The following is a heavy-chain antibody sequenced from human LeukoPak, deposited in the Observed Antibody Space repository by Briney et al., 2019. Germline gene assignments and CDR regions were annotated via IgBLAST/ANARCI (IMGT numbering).Heavy chain of an antibody. D-gene: IGHD2-2*02. CDR3: TAAAISIYTRYYYYGMDV. V-gene: IGHV3-23*01. J-gene: IGHJ6*02. CDR1: GFTFSSYA. Sequence: GGSLRLSCAASGFTFSSYAMSWVRQAPGEGLEWVSAISGSGGSTYYADSVKGRFTISRDNSKNTLYLQMNSLRAEDTAVYYCTAAAISIYTRYYYYGMDVWGQGTTVTVSS. CDR2: ISGSGGST.